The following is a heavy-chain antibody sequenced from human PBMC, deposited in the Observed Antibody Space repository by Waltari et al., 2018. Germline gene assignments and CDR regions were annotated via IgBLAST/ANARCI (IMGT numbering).Heavy chain of an antibody. CDR2: IWYDGINK. CDR1: GFTFSSYG. V-gene: IGHV3-33*01. J-gene: IGHJ3*02. Sequence: QVQLVESGVGVVQPGRSLRLSCSASGFTFSSYGMHWVRQAPGKWLEWVAVIWYDGINKYYADSVKGRFTISRDNSKNTLYLQMNSLRAEDTAVYYCARGAAAGTTHAFDIWGQGTMVTVSS. D-gene: IGHD6-13*01. CDR3: ARGAAAGTTHAFDI.